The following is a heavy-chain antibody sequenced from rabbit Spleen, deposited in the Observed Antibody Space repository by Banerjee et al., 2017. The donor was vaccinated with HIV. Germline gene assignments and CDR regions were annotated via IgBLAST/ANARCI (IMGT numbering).Heavy chain of an antibody. CDR3: ARSDSGITYSSNL. V-gene: IGHV1S45*01. CDR2: ISSDSKT. CDR1: GFSFSSNYY. D-gene: IGHD8-1*01. Sequence: QEQLVESGGGLVQPEGSLTLTCTASGFSFSSNYYMSWVRQAPGKGLEWIGCISSDSKTWYARWAKGRFTISRASSTTVTLQMTSLTGADTATYFCARSDSGITYSSNLWGPGTLVTVS. J-gene: IGHJ4*01.